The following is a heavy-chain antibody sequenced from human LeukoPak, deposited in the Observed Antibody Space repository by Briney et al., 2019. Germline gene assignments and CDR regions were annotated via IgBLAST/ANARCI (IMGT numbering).Heavy chain of an antibody. J-gene: IGHJ5*02. CDR2: IYYSGST. V-gene: IGHV4-39*01. Sequence: SETLSLTCTVSGGSISSSSYYWGWIRQPPGKGLEWIGNIYYSGSTYYNPSLKSRVTISVDTSKNQFSLKLSSVTAADTAEYYCARMFNTMVRGVIGRFDPWGQGTLVTVSS. CDR3: ARMFNTMVRGVIGRFDP. D-gene: IGHD3-10*01. CDR1: GGSISSSSYY.